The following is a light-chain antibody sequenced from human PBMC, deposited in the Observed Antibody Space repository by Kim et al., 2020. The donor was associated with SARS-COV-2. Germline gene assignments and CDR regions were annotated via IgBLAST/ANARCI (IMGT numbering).Light chain of an antibody. CDR3: QQNDDFPIT. J-gene: IGKJ5*01. CDR1: QVIRKF. CDR2: DVS. Sequence: ASVGDRVTITCQATQVIRKFLNWYQQRPGKAPQLLIYDVSNLQTGVPSRFSGCGYGTEFTLTISSLQPEDFATYYCQQNDDFPITFGQGTRLEIK. V-gene: IGKV1-33*01.